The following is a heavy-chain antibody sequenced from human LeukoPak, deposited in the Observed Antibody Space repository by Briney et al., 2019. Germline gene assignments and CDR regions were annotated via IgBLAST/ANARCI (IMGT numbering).Heavy chain of an antibody. CDR1: GGSISSYY. CDR2: IHSSGSP. V-gene: IGHV4-59*08. J-gene: IGHJ2*01. D-gene: IGHD1-26*01. CDR3: ARRDVGAAGRYFAL. Sequence: SETLSLTCTVSGGSISSYYWTWIRQPPGKGLEWIGYIHSSGSPDYNPSLKSRVTISVDTPNNQFSLKLSSVTATDTAVYYCARRDVGAAGRYFALWGRGTLVTVSS.